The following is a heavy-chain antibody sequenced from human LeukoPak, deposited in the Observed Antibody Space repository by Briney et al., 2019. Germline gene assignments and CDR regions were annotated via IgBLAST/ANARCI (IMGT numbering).Heavy chain of an antibody. D-gene: IGHD3-3*01. CDR2: ISSSSSSTI. CDR1: GFTFSSYS. Sequence: GGSLRFSCAASGFTFSSYSMNWVRQAPGKGLEWVSYISSSSSSTIYYADSVKGRFTISRDNAKNSLYLQMNSLRAEDTAVYYCARKATGERFLEWSNWFDPWGQGTLVTVSS. CDR3: ARKATGERFLEWSNWFDP. J-gene: IGHJ5*02. V-gene: IGHV3-48*01.